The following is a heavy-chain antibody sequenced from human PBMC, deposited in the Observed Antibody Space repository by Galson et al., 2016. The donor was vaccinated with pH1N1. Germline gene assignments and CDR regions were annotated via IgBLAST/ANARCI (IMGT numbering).Heavy chain of an antibody. J-gene: IGHJ4*02. CDR1: GYTFTTSY. CDR2: IDPSGGGT. D-gene: IGHD1-26*01. V-gene: IGHV1-46*01. CDR3: TRDLGRRREF. Sequence: SVKVSCKASGYTFTTSYIHWVRQAPGEGLEWMGVIDPSGGGTTYAQKFQARVTMTRDTSTSTVSLDLNGLNSEDTSVYYCTRDLGRRREFWGQGTLVTVSS.